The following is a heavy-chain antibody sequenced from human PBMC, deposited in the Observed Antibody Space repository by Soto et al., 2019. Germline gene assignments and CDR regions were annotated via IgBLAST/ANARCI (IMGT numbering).Heavy chain of an antibody. V-gene: IGHV1-69*04. CDR1: GGTFSSYT. J-gene: IGHJ4*02. CDR3: ARDSEQLGPHDY. CDR2: IIPILGIA. D-gene: IGHD6-6*01. Sequence: SVKVSCKASGGTFSSYTISWVRQAPGQGLEWMGRIIPILGIANYAQKFQGRVTITADKSTSTAYMELSSLRSEDTAVYYCARDSEQLGPHDYWGQGTLVTVSS.